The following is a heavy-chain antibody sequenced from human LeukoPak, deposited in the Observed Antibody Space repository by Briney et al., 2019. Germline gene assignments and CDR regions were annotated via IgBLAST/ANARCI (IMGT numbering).Heavy chain of an antibody. CDR1: GGSISTYY. J-gene: IGHJ3*02. CDR2: IYYSGST. D-gene: IGHD3-10*01. V-gene: IGHV4-59*08. Sequence: MSSETLSLTCTVSGGSISTYYWSWIRQSPGKGLEWIGYIYYSGSTNYNLSLKSRVTISLDTSKPQFSLKLSSVTAADTAVYYCARPMVRGSPDAFDIWGQGTMVTVSS. CDR3: ARPMVRGSPDAFDI.